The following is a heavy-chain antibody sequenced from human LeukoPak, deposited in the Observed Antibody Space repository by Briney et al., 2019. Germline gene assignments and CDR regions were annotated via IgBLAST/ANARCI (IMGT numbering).Heavy chain of an antibody. CDR3: ATSSGWKSNLDY. CDR2: INPNSGGT. Sequence: GASGKVSCKASGDTFTRYVMHWVRQAPGQGREWRGWINPNSGGTNYAKKFQGRVTMTRDTSISTAYMELSRLRSDDTAVFYCATSSGWKSNLDYWGQGTLVTVSS. V-gene: IGHV1-2*02. CDR1: GDTFTRYV. J-gene: IGHJ4*02. D-gene: IGHD6-19*01.